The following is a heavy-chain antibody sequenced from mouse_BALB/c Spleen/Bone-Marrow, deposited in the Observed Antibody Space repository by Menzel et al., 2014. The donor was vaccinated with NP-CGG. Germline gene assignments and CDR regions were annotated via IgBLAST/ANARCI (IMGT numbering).Heavy chain of an antibody. CDR3: ARTGIGLDY. J-gene: IGHJ4*01. CDR2: IYPGDGDT. V-gene: IGHV1-82*01. Sequence: QVQLQQSGPELVKPGASVKISCKASGYAFNLSWMNWAKQRPGQGLEWIGRIYPGDGDTSYNGKFKGKATLTADKSSSTAYMRLINLTSVDSAVYFCARTGIGLDYWGQGTSVTVSS. D-gene: IGHD4-1*01. CDR1: GYAFNLSW.